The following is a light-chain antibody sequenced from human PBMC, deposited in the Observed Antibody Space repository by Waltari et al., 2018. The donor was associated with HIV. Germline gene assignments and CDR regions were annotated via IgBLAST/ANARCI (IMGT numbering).Light chain of an antibody. CDR2: NTD. V-gene: IGLV1-44*01. Sequence: QSLLPQPPSASGTPGQRVTISCSGSYSNIGSNTVTWHQQLPGSAPRALIYNTDQRPSGVPDRFSGSKSGTSASLAISGLQSEDQGDYYCASWDDKLDGWVFGGGTRLTVL. CDR1: YSNIGSNT. CDR3: ASWDDKLDGWV. J-gene: IGLJ3*02.